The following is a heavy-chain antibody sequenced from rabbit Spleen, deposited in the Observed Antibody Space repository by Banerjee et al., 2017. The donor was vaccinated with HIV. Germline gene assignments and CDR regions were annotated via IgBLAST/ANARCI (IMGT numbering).Heavy chain of an antibody. CDR3: ARDSGSSFSSYGMDL. CDR1: GFSFSDRDV. J-gene: IGHJ6*01. D-gene: IGHD8-1*01. V-gene: IGHV1S45*01. Sequence: QEQLVESGGGLVQPEGSLTLTCKASGFSFSDRDVMCWVRQAPGKGLEWIACIYAGSSGNTYYASWAKGRFTISKTSSTTVTLQMTSLTAADTATYFCARDSGSSFSSYGMDLWGQGTLVTVS. CDR2: IYAGSSGNT.